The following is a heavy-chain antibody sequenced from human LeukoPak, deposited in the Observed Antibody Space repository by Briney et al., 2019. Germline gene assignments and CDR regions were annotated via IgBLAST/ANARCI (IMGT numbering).Heavy chain of an antibody. Sequence: PGESLKISCKGSGYSFTSYWIGWVRQMPGKGLEWMGIIYPGDSDTRYSPSFQGQVTISADKSISTAYLQWSSLKASDTAMYYCARHPKPGTTVVTPLLDDAFDIWGQGTMVTVSS. CDR2: IYPGDSDT. CDR3: ARHPKPGTTVVTPLLDDAFDI. J-gene: IGHJ3*02. D-gene: IGHD4-23*01. CDR1: GYSFTSYW. V-gene: IGHV5-51*01.